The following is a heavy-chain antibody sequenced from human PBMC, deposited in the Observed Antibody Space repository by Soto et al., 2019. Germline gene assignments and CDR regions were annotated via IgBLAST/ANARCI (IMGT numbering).Heavy chain of an antibody. CDR1: GLTISGKNY. V-gene: IGHV3-53*01. Sequence: DVQLVESGGGLIQPGESLRLSCAAFGLTISGKNYVAWVRQAPGKGLEWVSALYDVDGSFYADSVTGRFTTSSDSSKTTVYLQMNDLRPEDTAVYYCATWHEREHAFDVWGQGTTVTISS. D-gene: IGHD1-1*01. CDR3: ATWHEREHAFDV. J-gene: IGHJ3*01. CDR2: LYDVDGS.